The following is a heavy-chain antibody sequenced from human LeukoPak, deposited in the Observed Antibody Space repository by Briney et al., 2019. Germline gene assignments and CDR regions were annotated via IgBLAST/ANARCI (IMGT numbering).Heavy chain of an antibody. CDR1: GGSISSYY. Sequence: SETLSLTCSVSGGSISSYYWTWIRQPPGKGLEWIGYIHYTGSTNYNPSLKSRVTILVDTSKNQFSLKLSSVTAADTAVYYCARKLVYHDSSGYSHDSLDNWGQGKMVTGSS. V-gene: IGHV4-59*01. CDR3: ARKLVYHDSSGYSHDSLDN. CDR2: IHYTGST. J-gene: IGHJ3*02. D-gene: IGHD3-22*01.